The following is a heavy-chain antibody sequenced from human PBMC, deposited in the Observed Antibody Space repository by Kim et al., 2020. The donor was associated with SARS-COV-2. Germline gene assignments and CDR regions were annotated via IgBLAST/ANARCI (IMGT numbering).Heavy chain of an antibody. Sequence: GGSLRLSCAASGFTFSSYAMHWVRQAPGKGLEWVAVISYDGSNKYYADSVKGRFTISRDNSKNTLYLQMNSLRAEDTAVYYCARGVYDILTGHYGMDVWAKGPRSPSP. V-gene: IGHV3-30-3*01. CDR3: ARGVYDILTGHYGMDV. J-gene: IGHJ6*02. D-gene: IGHD3-9*01. CDR1: GFTFSSYA. CDR2: ISYDGSNK.